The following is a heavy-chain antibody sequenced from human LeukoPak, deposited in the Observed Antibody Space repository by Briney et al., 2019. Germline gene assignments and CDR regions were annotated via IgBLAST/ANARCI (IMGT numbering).Heavy chain of an antibody. Sequence: GESLKISCKGSGYTFTTYWIGWVRQMPGKGLEWMGIIYPGDSDTRYSPSFQGQVTISADKSISTAYLQWSSLKASDTAMYYCARKRLMTTEGYFDYWGQGTLVTVSS. CDR3: ARKRLMTTEGYFDY. CDR1: GYTFTTYW. D-gene: IGHD4-11*01. J-gene: IGHJ4*02. V-gene: IGHV5-51*01. CDR2: IYPGDSDT.